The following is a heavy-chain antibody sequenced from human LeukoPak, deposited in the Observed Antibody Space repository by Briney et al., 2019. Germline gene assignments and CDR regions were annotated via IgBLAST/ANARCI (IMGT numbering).Heavy chain of an antibody. Sequence: PGGSLGLSCAASGLTFSIYGMTWVRQAPGKGLEWVSSISGSGGSTYYADSVKGRFTISRDNSKNTLYLQMNSLRAEDTAVYYCARDLYDILTGYYIPEAYWGQGTLVTVSS. CDR2: ISGSGGST. V-gene: IGHV3-23*01. CDR1: GLTFSIYG. J-gene: IGHJ4*02. D-gene: IGHD3-9*01. CDR3: ARDLYDILTGYYIPEAY.